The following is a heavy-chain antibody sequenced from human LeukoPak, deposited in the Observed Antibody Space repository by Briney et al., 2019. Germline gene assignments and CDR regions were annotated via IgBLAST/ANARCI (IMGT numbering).Heavy chain of an antibody. Sequence: PSETLSLTCTVSGGSASSGTYYWSWIRQPPGKGLEWIGYIYYSGSTNYNPSLKSRVTISVDTSKNQFSLKLTSVTAADTAVYYCARVYYGSGIDYWGQGTLVTVSS. CDR1: GGSASSGTYY. D-gene: IGHD3-10*01. J-gene: IGHJ4*02. CDR3: ARVYYGSGIDY. V-gene: IGHV4-61*01. CDR2: IYYSGST.